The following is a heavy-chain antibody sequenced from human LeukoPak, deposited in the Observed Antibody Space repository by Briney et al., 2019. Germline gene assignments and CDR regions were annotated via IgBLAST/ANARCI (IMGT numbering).Heavy chain of an antibody. CDR2: INGAGSSV. CDR3: ARGGDYKNDY. Sequence: GGSLRLSCAASGLTFSSYWMHWGRETPGKGLVWVSRINGAGSSVSYADSVKGRVTISRDNAKNTLYLQMNNLRAEDTAVYYCARGGDYKNDYWGQGTLVTVSS. J-gene: IGHJ4*02. D-gene: IGHD4-17*01. CDR1: GLTFSSYW. V-gene: IGHV3-74*01.